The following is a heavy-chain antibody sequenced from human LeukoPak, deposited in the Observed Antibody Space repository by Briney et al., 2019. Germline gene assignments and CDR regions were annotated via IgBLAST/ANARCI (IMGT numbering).Heavy chain of an antibody. D-gene: IGHD6-19*01. V-gene: IGHV1-2*06. CDR1: GYTFTGYY. J-gene: IGHJ4*02. CDR2: INLNSGGT. CDR3: ARGPRVAGHLWFDY. Sequence: ASVKVSCKASGYTFTGYYMHWVRQAPGQGLEWMGRINLNSGGTNYAQKFQGRVTMTRDTSISTAYMELSRLSSVTAADTAVYYCARGPRVAGHLWFDYWGQGTLVTVSS.